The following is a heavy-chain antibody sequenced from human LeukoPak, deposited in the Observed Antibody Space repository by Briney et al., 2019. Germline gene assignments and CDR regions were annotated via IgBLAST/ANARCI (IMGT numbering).Heavy chain of an antibody. CDR1: GGSLSGYY. CDR2: INHSGST. CDR3: ARGDRGARDTNPWAKYYFDY. Sequence: MTSETLSLTCAVYGGSLSGYYWSWIRQPPGKGLEWIGEINHSGSTNYNPSLKSRVTISVDTSKNQFSLKLSSVTAADTAVYYCARGDRGARDTNPWAKYYFDYWDQGTLVTVSS. D-gene: IGHD2-8*01. J-gene: IGHJ4*02. V-gene: IGHV4-34*01.